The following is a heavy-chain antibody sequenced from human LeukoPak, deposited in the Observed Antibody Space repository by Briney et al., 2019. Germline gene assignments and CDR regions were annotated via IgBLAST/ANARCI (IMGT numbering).Heavy chain of an antibody. CDR3: ARGPTVTAPGH. CDR1: GLTVSYNY. V-gene: IGHV3-53*01. Sequence: GGSLRLSCAASGLTVSYNYMSWVRQAPGXGLEWVSLIYSGGSTRHADSVKGRFTISRDNSKNTLYLQMNSLRVEDTAVYYCARGPTVTAPGHWGQGTLVTVSS. J-gene: IGHJ1*01. CDR2: IYSGGST.